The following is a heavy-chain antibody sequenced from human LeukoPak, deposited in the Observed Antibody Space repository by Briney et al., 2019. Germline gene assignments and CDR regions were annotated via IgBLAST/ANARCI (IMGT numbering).Heavy chain of an antibody. Sequence: SQTLSLTCTVSGGSISSGDYYWSWIRQPPGKGLEWIGYIYYSGSTYYNPSLKSRVTISVDTSKNQFSLKLSSVTAADTAVYYCASADYGDYATNPFDYWGQGTLVTVSS. D-gene: IGHD4-17*01. V-gene: IGHV4-30-4*08. CDR2: IYYSGST. CDR1: GGSISSGDYY. J-gene: IGHJ4*02. CDR3: ASADYGDYATNPFDY.